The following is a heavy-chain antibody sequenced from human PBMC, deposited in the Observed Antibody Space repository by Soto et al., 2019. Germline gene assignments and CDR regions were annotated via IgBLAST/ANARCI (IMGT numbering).Heavy chain of an antibody. D-gene: IGHD3-10*01. CDR3: ARSYGSGSYYDYYYGMDV. Sequence: SETLSLTCSVSGGAISTYYWSWIRQFPGQGLEWIGYIYHSGSSQYNPSLTSRVTISVDTSKNRLSLRLSSVTAEDTAVYYCARSYGSGSYYDYYYGMDVWGQGPTVTVCS. CDR2: IYHSGSS. V-gene: IGHV4-59*01. CDR1: GGAISTYY. J-gene: IGHJ6*02.